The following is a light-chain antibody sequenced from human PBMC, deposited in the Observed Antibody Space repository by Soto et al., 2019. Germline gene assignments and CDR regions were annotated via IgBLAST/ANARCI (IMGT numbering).Light chain of an antibody. V-gene: IGKV1-16*02. Sequence: DIQMTQSPSSLSASVGDRVTITCRASQAINDNLAWFQQRPGEAPRCLIHAASSLHSGVPSKFSGSGSGTDFTLTISSLQPEDFATYYCQQYNRFPLTCGQGTRLDIQ. CDR2: AAS. CDR1: QAINDN. CDR3: QQYNRFPLT. J-gene: IGKJ5*01.